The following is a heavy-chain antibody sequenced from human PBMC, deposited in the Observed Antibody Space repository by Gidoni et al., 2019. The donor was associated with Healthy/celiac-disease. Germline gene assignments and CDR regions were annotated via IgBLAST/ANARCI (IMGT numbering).Heavy chain of an antibody. J-gene: IGHJ4*02. CDR1: GGSISSSSYY. CDR3: ARLESKTAALLDY. Sequence: QLQLQESGPGLVKPSETLSLTCTVSGGSISSSSYYWGWIRQPPGKGLEWIGSIYYSGSTYYNPSLKSRVTISVDTSKNQFSLKLSSVTAADTAVYYCARLESKTAALLDYWGQGTLVTVSS. CDR2: IYYSGST. V-gene: IGHV4-39*01. D-gene: IGHD6-13*01.